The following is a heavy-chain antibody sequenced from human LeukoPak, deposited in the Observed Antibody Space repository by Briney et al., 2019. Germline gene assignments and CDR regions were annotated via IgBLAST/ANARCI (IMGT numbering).Heavy chain of an antibody. V-gene: IGHV4-4*09. Sequence: SETLSLTCTVSGGSISSYYWSWIRQPPGKGLEWIGYIYTSGSTNYNPSLKSRVTISVDPSKNQFSLKLSSVTAADTAVYYCARLGPLNWFDPWGQGTLVTVSS. J-gene: IGHJ5*02. CDR3: ARLGPLNWFDP. CDR1: GGSISSYY. CDR2: IYTSGST.